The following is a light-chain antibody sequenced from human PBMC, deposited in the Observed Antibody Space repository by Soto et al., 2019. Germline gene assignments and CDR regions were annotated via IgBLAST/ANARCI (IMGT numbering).Light chain of an antibody. V-gene: IGKV3-20*01. CDR1: QSISSSH. Sequence: EIVLTQSPGTLSLSPGERATLSCRASQSISSSHLAWYQQKPGQAPRPLIYGASSRATGIPDRFSGSGSGTDFTLTISRLEPEDFAVYYCQQYVSSPWTFGQGTKV. CDR3: QQYVSSPWT. J-gene: IGKJ1*01. CDR2: GAS.